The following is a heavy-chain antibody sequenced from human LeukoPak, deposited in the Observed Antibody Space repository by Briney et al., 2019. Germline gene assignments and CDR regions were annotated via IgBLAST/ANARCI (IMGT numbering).Heavy chain of an antibody. J-gene: IGHJ4*02. D-gene: IGHD3-22*01. Sequence: PSETLSLTCTVSGGSISSSSYYWGWIRQPPGKGLEWIGSIYYSGSTYYNPSLKSRVTISVDTSKNQFSLKLSSVTAADTAAYYCARFPRSGYYYDSSGLYWGQGTLVTVSS. CDR2: IYYSGST. CDR1: GGSISSSSYY. CDR3: ARFPRSGYYYDSSGLY. V-gene: IGHV4-39*01.